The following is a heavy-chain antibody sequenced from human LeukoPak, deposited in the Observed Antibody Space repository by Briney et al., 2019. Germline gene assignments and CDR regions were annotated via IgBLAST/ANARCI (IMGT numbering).Heavy chain of an antibody. V-gene: IGHV1-24*01. Sequence: ASVKVSCKVSGYTLTELSMHWVRKAPGKGLEWMGGFDPEDGETIYAQKFQGRVTMTEDTSTDTAYMELSSLRSEDTAVYYCATDGIAAAGTAPLFWGQGTLVTVSS. D-gene: IGHD6-13*01. CDR1: GYTLTELS. CDR3: ATDGIAAAGTAPLF. J-gene: IGHJ4*02. CDR2: FDPEDGET.